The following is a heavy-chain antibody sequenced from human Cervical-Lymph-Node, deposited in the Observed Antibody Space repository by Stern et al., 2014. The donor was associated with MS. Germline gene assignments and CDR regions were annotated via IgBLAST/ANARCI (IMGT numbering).Heavy chain of an antibody. Sequence: VQLEESGAEVKKPGASVKVSCKASGYTFTSYGISWVRQAPGQGLEWMGWISAYNGNTNYAQKLQGRVTMTTDTSTSTAYMELRSLRSDDTAVYYCASWVPTTGKAGFDPWGQGTLVTVSS. CDR2: ISAYNGNT. D-gene: IGHD4-17*01. CDR3: ASWVPTTGKAGFDP. V-gene: IGHV1-18*01. J-gene: IGHJ5*02. CDR1: GYTFTSYG.